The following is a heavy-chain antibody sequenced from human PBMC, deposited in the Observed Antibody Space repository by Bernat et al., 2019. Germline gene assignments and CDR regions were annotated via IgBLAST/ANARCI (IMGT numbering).Heavy chain of an antibody. J-gene: IGHJ3*02. V-gene: IGHV3-30-3*01. Sequence: QVQLVESGGGVVQPGRSLRLSCAASGFTFSSYAMHWVRQAPGKGLEWVAVISYDGSNKYYADSVKGRFTISRDNSKNTLYLQMNSLRAEDTAVYYCARDPHCSSTSCYTFAGAFDIWGQGTMVTVSS. D-gene: IGHD2-2*02. CDR1: GFTFSSYA. CDR2: ISYDGSNK. CDR3: ARDPHCSSTSCYTFAGAFDI.